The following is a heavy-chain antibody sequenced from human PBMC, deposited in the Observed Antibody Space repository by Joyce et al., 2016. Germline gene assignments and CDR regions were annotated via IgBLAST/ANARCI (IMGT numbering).Heavy chain of an antibody. CDR1: GDSITDYY. J-gene: IGHJ5*02. CDR3: TGGSGWLTTS. Sequence: QVQLQESGPGLVKPSETLSLTCTVSGDSITDYYWSWIRQPPGNGLEWIGYVHSIRGSNYNPSLRNRVTISMDMSRNQFYLNLISLAAADTAVYYCTGGSGWLTTSWGQGTLVTVSS. V-gene: IGHV4-59*12. D-gene: IGHD4-11*01. CDR2: VHSIRGS.